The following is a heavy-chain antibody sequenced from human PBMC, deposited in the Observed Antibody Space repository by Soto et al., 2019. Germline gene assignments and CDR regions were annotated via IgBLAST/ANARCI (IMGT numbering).Heavy chain of an antibody. CDR3: ALTRAFGVVIRGFDY. Sequence: QVQLQQWDAGLLKPSETLSLTCAVYGGSFSGYYWSWIRQPPGKGLEWIGEINHSGSTNYNPSLKSRVTISVDTSKNQFSLKLSSVTAADTAVYYCALTRAFGVVIRGFDYWGQGTLVTVSS. CDR1: GGSFSGYY. D-gene: IGHD3-3*01. CDR2: INHSGST. J-gene: IGHJ4*02. V-gene: IGHV4-34*01.